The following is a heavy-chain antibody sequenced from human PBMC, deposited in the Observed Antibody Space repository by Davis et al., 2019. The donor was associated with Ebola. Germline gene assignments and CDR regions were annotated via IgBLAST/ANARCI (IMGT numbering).Heavy chain of an antibody. Sequence: SETLSLTCTVSGGSISSRSYYWGWIRQPPGKGLEWIGSIYYSGSTYYNPSLKSRVSIFVDTPKNQLSLKLSSVTAADTAMYYCVGQWVTILGVLVWGQGTLVTVSS. CDR3: VGQWVTILGVLV. J-gene: IGHJ4*02. D-gene: IGHD3-3*01. V-gene: IGHV4-39*01. CDR1: GGSISSRSYY. CDR2: IYYSGST.